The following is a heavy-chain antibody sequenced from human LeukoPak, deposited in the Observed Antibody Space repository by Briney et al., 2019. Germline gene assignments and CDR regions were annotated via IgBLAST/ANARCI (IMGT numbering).Heavy chain of an antibody. Sequence: SVKVSCKASGGTFSSYTISWVRQAPGQGLEWMGRIIPILGIANYAQKFQGRVTITADKSTSTAYMELSSLRSEDTAVYYCAFRARIVVVEAATDYWGQGTLVTVSS. V-gene: IGHV1-69*02. CDR2: IIPILGIA. J-gene: IGHJ4*02. CDR1: GGTFSSYT. CDR3: AFRARIVVVEAATDY. D-gene: IGHD2-15*01.